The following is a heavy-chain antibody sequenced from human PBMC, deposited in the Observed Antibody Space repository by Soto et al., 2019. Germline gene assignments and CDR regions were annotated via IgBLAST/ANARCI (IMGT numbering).Heavy chain of an antibody. J-gene: IGHJ6*03. Sequence: QVQLQESGPGLVRPSETLSLTCTVSGGSFSSYYWTWIRQSPVKGLEWIGYIYYSGSTDYNPSLRCRLAISIDTSKNQFSLRLNSMTAADTAVYYCAGRDCSGTNCYYLDYYYMDVWGKGTTVTVSS. CDR3: AGRDCSGTNCYYLDYYYMDV. V-gene: IGHV4-59*08. D-gene: IGHD2-2*01. CDR2: IYYSGST. CDR1: GGSFSSYY.